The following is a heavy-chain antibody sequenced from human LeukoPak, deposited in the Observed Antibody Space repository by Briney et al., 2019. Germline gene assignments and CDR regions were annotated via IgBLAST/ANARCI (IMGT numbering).Heavy chain of an antibody. CDR2: IYPGDSDT. Sequence: TGESLKISCKGSGYRFTSYWIGWVRQMPGKGLEWMGIIYPGDSDTRYSPSFRGQVTISADKSISTAYLQWSSLKASDTAMYYCARQSDDYSYYYYMDVWGKGTTVTISS. V-gene: IGHV5-51*01. CDR1: GYRFTSYW. CDR3: ARQSDDYSYYYYMDV. D-gene: IGHD2-21*01. J-gene: IGHJ6*03.